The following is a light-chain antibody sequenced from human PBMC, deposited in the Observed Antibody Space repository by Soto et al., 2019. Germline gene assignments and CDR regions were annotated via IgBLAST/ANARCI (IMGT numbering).Light chain of an antibody. CDR3: SSYTTSSTYV. J-gene: IGLJ1*01. CDR1: SSDVGGYNY. CDR2: DVT. V-gene: IGLV2-14*01. Sequence: QSVLTQPASVSGSPGQSITLSCTGTSSDVGGYNYVSWYQQHPGKAPKLMIYDVTNRPSGVSNRFSGSKSGNTASPTISGLQAEDEADYYCSSYTTSSTYVFGTGTKLTVL.